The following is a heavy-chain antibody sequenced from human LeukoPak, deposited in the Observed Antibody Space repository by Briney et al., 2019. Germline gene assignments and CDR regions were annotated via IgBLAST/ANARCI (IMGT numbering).Heavy chain of an antibody. CDR2: ISSSSSTI. V-gene: IGHV3-48*04. J-gene: IGHJ4*02. CDR3: ARDRYSSSWSVDY. CDR1: GFTFSSYS. Sequence: GGSLRLSCAASGFTFSSYSMNWVRQAPGKGLEWVSYISSSSSTIYYADSVKGRFTISRDNAKNSLYLQMNSLRAEDTAVYYCARDRYSSSWSVDYWGQGTLVTVSS. D-gene: IGHD6-13*01.